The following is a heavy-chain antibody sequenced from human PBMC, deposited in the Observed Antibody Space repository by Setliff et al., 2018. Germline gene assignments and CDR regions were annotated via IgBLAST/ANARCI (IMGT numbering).Heavy chain of an antibody. V-gene: IGHV4-4*02. D-gene: IGHD3-10*01. J-gene: IGHJ5*02. CDR1: GVSVSINNW. Sequence: PSETLSLTCAISGVSVSINNWWSWVRQPPGKGLEWIGEVNHRGGTYYSPSLKRRVTISVDKSKNQLSLKLTSVTAADTAVYYCARGESIGSGTVNLDRWGQGKLVTAPQ. CDR2: VNHRGGT. CDR3: ARGESIGSGTVNLDR.